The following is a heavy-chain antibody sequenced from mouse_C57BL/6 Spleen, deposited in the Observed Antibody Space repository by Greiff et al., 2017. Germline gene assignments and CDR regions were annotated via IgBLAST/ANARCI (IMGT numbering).Heavy chain of an antibody. CDR1: GFTFSDYG. V-gene: IGHV5-17*01. CDR3: AREGRGAWFAY. J-gene: IGHJ3*01. CDR2: ISSGSSTI. Sequence: EVQGVESGGGLVKPGGSLKLSCAASGFTFSDYGMHWVRQAPEKGLEWVAYISSGSSTIYYADTVKGRFTISRDNAKNTLFLQMTSLRSENTAMYYCAREGRGAWFAYWGQGTLVTVSA.